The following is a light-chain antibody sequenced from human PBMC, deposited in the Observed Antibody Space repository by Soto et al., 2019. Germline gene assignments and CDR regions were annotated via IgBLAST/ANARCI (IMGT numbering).Light chain of an antibody. Sequence: ETVLTQSPATRSVSAGERSTLSCRASQSVNSNLAWYQQKPGQTPRLLLYRASTRATGIPARFSGSGSGTDFTLTISRLEPEDFAVYYCQQDDSSPRTFGQGTKVDI. V-gene: IGKV3-15*01. CDR2: RAS. J-gene: IGKJ1*01. CDR1: QSVNSN. CDR3: QQDDSSPRT.